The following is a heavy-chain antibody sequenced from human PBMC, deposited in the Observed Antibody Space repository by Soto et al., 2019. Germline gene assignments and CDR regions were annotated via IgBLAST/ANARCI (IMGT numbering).Heavy chain of an antibody. V-gene: IGHV3-11*01. Sequence: QVQLVESGGGLVRPGGSLRLSCAASGFTFSVYYMSWIRQAPGKGLEWVSHISGSSNTIYYADSVKGRFSISRDNAENSLYLQMNSLRGVDTAVYYCARDGGRGWDLDNWGQGTLVTVSS. J-gene: IGHJ4*02. CDR3: ARDGGRGWDLDN. D-gene: IGHD6-19*01. CDR2: ISGSSNTI. CDR1: GFTFSVYY.